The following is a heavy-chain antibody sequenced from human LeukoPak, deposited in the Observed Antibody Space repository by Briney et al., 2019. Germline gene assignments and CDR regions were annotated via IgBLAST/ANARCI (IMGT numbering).Heavy chain of an antibody. CDR3: ARPLWFGELGSFGY. CDR1: GGSISSYY. D-gene: IGHD3-10*01. CDR2: INYSGST. Sequence: SETLSLTCTGSGGSISSYYWSWIRQPPGKGLEWIGYINYSGSTNYNPSLKSRVTISVDTSKKQFSLKLSSVTAADTAVYYCARPLWFGELGSFGYWGQGTLVTVSS. V-gene: IGHV4-59*08. J-gene: IGHJ4*02.